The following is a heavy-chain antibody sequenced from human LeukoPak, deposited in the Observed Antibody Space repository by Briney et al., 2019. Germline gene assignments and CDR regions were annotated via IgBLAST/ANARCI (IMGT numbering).Heavy chain of an antibody. D-gene: IGHD3-10*01. CDR1: GGSISSYY. Sequence: SETLSLTCTVSGGSISSYYWSWIRQSPGKGLEWIGEINHSGSTNYNPSLKSRVTISVDTSKNQFSLKLSSVTAADTAVYYCARDRMVRGVIGYWGQGTLVTVSS. J-gene: IGHJ4*02. CDR3: ARDRMVRGVIGY. CDR2: INHSGST. V-gene: IGHV4-34*01.